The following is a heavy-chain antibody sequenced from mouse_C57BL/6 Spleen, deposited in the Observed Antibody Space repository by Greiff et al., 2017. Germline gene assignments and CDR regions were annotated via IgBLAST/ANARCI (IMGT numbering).Heavy chain of an antibody. CDR1: GYTFTSYW. CDR3: ARASSGHAYYAMDY. V-gene: IGHV1-69*01. D-gene: IGHD3-2*02. Sequence: QVQLQQPGAELVMPGASVKLSCKASGYTFTSYWMHWVKQRPGQGLEWIGEIDPSDSYTNYNQKFKGKSTLTVDKSSSTAYMQLSSLTSEDSAVYYCARASSGHAYYAMDYWGQGTTVTVSS. J-gene: IGHJ4*01. CDR2: IDPSDSYT.